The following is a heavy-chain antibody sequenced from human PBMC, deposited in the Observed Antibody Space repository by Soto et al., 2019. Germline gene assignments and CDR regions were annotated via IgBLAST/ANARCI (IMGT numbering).Heavy chain of an antibody. Sequence: SETLSLTCTVSGGSISSSSYYWGWIRQPPGKGLEWIASIYYSGNTYYNPSLKSRVTISVDTSKNQFSLKLSSVTAADTAVYYCARYSDSTGYYYAGIDYRGQGTLVTVSS. D-gene: IGHD3-22*01. CDR2: IYYSGNT. V-gene: IGHV4-39*01. J-gene: IGHJ4*02. CDR1: GGSISSSSYY. CDR3: ARYSDSTGYYYAGIDY.